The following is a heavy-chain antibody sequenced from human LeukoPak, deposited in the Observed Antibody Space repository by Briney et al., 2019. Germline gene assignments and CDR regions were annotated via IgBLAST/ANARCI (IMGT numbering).Heavy chain of an antibody. CDR2: IYYSGST. V-gene: IGHV4-39*07. CDR1: GGSISSSSYY. D-gene: IGHD2-15*01. J-gene: IGHJ6*03. Sequence: PSETLSLTCTVSGGSISSSSYYWVWIRQPPGKGLEWIGSIYYSGSTYYNPSLKSRVTISVDTSKNQFSLKLSSVTAADTAVYYCARVKVVGGNYMDVWGKGTTVTVSS. CDR3: ARVKVVGGNYMDV.